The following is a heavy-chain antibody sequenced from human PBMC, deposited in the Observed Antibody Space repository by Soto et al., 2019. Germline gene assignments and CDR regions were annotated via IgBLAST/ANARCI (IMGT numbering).Heavy chain of an antibody. J-gene: IGHJ6*02. V-gene: IGHV3-48*02. CDR2: ISTDLRAL. CDR3: TRDGRRGYDMDV. D-gene: IGHD1-26*01. Sequence: EVKLAESGGDLVQSGGSLRLSCAASGFTISTYHLNWVRQAPGKGLEWVSYISTDLRALYYADSVRGRFTISRDNAKNSLYLQMTSLRDEDTGVYYCTRDGRRGYDMDVWGQGTTVTVSS. CDR1: GFTISTYH.